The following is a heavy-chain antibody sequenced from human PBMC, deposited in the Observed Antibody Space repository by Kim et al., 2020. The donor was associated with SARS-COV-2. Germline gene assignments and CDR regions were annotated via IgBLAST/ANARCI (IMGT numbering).Heavy chain of an antibody. D-gene: IGHD6-13*01. CDR2: INHSGSP. J-gene: IGHJ4*02. V-gene: IGHV4-34*01. CDR3: ALAAPLQQLPPLDS. Sequence: SETLSLTCAVYGGSFSGYYWTWIRQPPGKGLEWIGEINHSGSPNYNPSLKSRVTISVDTSKNQFSLKLTSVTAADTAVYYCALAAPLQQLPPLDSWGQGTLVTVSS. CDR1: GGSFSGYY.